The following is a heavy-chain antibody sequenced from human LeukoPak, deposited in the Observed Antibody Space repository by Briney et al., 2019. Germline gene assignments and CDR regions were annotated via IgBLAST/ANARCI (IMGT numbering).Heavy chain of an antibody. CDR3: TRDHHSSSWFPYYFDY. CDR1: GFTFGDYA. D-gene: IGHD6-13*01. J-gene: IGHJ4*02. Sequence: GGSLRLSCTASGFTFGDYAMSWVRQAPGKGLEWVGFIRSKAYGGTTEYATSVKGRFTISRDDSKSIAYLQMNSLKTEHTAVYYCTRDHHSSSWFPYYFDYWGQGTLVTVSS. V-gene: IGHV3-49*04. CDR2: IRSKAYGGTT.